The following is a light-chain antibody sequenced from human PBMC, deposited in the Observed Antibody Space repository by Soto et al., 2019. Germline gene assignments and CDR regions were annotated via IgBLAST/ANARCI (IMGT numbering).Light chain of an antibody. CDR2: DAS. V-gene: IGKV1-5*01. Sequence: DIQMTQSPSTLSASVGARVTITSRASQSISSWLAWYQQKPGKAPKLMIYDASSLESGVPSRFSGSGSGTEFTLTISSLQPDDVATYYCQQYNSYSLTLGGGTKVDIK. J-gene: IGKJ4*01. CDR1: QSISSW. CDR3: QQYNSYSLT.